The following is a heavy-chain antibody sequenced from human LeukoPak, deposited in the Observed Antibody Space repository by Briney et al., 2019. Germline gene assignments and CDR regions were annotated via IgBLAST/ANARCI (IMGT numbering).Heavy chain of an antibody. V-gene: IGHV3-30-3*01. CDR3: ARDEWELLPFDY. J-gene: IGHJ4*02. Sequence: PGGSLRLSCAASGFTFSSYAMRWVRQASGKGLEWVAVISYDGSNKYYADSVKGRFTISRDNSKNTLYLQMNSLRAEDTAVYYCARDEWELLPFDYWGQGTLVTVSS. CDR2: ISYDGSNK. CDR1: GFTFSSYA. D-gene: IGHD1-26*01.